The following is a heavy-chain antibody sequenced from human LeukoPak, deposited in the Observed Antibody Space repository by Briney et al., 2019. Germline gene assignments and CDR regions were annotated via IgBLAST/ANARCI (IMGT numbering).Heavy chain of an antibody. CDR3: ANGNRCTSPNCLGYYYFYMDV. V-gene: IGHV3-23*01. J-gene: IGHJ6*03. CDR1: GFTFSSYA. Sequence: GGSLRLSCAASGFTFSSYAMNWVRQAPGRGLEWVSGFSGSGGTTYSADSVKGRFTISRDNSKNTLYLQMNSLRAEDTAVYYCANGNRCTSPNCLGYYYFYMDVWGKGTTVTVSS. D-gene: IGHD2-8*01. CDR2: FSGSGGTT.